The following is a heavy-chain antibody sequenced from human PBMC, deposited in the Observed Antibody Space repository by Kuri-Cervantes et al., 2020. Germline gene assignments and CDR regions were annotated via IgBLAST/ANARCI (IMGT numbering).Heavy chain of an antibody. V-gene: IGHV3-30*03. Sequence: GESLKISCAASGFTFSSYNIHWVRQAPGKGLEWVGVISDDGSNKYYADSVKGRFTISRDNSKNTLDLQMNSLRAEDTAVYYCARVGGVPKNDAFDIWGQGTMVTVSS. CDR1: GFTFSSYN. D-gene: IGHD2-8*02. CDR2: ISDDGSNK. J-gene: IGHJ3*02. CDR3: ARVGGVPKNDAFDI.